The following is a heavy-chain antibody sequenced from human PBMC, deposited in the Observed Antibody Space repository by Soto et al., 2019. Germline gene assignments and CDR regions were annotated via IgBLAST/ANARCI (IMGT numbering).Heavy chain of an antibody. CDR2: INPNSGGT. J-gene: IGHJ3*02. V-gene: IGHV1-2*04. D-gene: IGHD3-16*01. CDR3: ASAAITFGGVSRRGAFDI. Sequence: ASVKVSCKASGYTFTGYYMHWVRQAPGQGLEWMGWINPNSGGTNYAQKFQGWVTMTRDTSISTAYMELSRLRSDDTAVYYCASAAITFGGVSRRGAFDIWGQGTMVTVSS. CDR1: GYTFTGYY.